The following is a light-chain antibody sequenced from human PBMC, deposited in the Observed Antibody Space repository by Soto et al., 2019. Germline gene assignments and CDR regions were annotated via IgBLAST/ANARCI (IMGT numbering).Light chain of an antibody. CDR2: DAS. J-gene: IGKJ1*01. CDR3: QQRSNWPRT. V-gene: IGKV3-11*01. CDR1: QSVSSY. Sequence: EIVLTQSPATLSLSPGERATLSCRASQSVSSYLAWYQQKVGQAPRLLIYDASNRATGIPARFSGSGSGTDFTLTISSLEPEDFVVYYCQQRSNWPRTFGQGTKVEIK.